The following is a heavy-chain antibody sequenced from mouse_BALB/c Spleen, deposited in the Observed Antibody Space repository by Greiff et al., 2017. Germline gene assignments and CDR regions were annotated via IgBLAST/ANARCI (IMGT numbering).Heavy chain of an antibody. J-gene: IGHJ4*01. D-gene: IGHD2-3*01. V-gene: IGHV5-17*02. Sequence: EVNVVESGGGLVQPGGSRKLSCAASGFTFSSFGMHWVRQAPEKGLEWVAYISSGSSTIYYADTVKGRFTIARDNPKNTLFLQMTSLRSEDTAMYYCARFLYDYYAMDYWGQGTSVTVAS. CDR3: ARFLYDYYAMDY. CDR1: GFTFSSFG. CDR2: ISSGSSTI.